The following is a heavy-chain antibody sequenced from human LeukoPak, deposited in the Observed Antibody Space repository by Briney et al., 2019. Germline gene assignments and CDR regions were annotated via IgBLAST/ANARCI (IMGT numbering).Heavy chain of an antibody. V-gene: IGHV1-2*02. CDR1: GYTFTGYY. CDR2: INPNSGGT. Sequence: RASVKVSCKASGYTFTGYYMHWVRQAPGQGLEWMGWINPNSGGTNYAQKFQGRVTMTRDTSISTAYMELSRLRSDDTAVYYCARVYSSSWRYYFDYWGQGTLVTVS. J-gene: IGHJ4*02. CDR3: ARVYSSSWRYYFDY. D-gene: IGHD6-13*01.